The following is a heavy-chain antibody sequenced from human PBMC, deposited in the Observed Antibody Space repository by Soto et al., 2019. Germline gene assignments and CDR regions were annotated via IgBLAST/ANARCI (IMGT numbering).Heavy chain of an antibody. Sequence: PSETLSLTCTVSGGSISSYYWSWIRQPPGKGLEWIGYIYYSGSTNYNPSLKSRVTISVDTSKNQFSLKPSSVTAADTAVYYCARRWGRTFDYWGQGTLVTVPQ. CDR2: IYYSGST. CDR1: GGSISSYY. D-gene: IGHD7-27*01. V-gene: IGHV4-59*08. J-gene: IGHJ4*02. CDR3: ARRWGRTFDY.